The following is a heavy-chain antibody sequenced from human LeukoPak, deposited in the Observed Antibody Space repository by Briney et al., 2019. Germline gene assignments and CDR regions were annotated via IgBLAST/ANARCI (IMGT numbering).Heavy chain of an antibody. D-gene: IGHD2-2*01. CDR2: ISAYNGNT. CDR3: ARRECSTSCSWFDP. V-gene: IGHV1-18*01. J-gene: IGHJ5*02. Sequence: ASVKVSCKASGYTSTSYGISWVRQAPGQGLEWMGWISAYNGNTNYAQKLQGRVTMTTDTSTSTAYMELRSLRSDDTAVYYCARRECSTSCSWFDPWGQGTLVTVSS. CDR1: GYTSTSYG.